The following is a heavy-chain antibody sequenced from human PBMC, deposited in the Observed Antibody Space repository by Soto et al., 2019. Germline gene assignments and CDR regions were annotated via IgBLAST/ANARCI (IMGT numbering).Heavy chain of an antibody. V-gene: IGHV2-5*02. Sequence: QITLKESGPTLVKPTQTLTLTCTFSGFSLTTSGVGVGGIRQPPGKALEWLALIYWDDDKRYSQTLKSRLSITKDTSKNQVVLTMTNMDPVDTATYYCDLNDDCTNGVCHLGDGMNVWGPGTTVTVS. CDR2: IYWDDDK. D-gene: IGHD2-8*01. CDR3: DLNDDCTNGVCHLGDGMNV. CDR1: GFSLTTSGVG. J-gene: IGHJ6*02.